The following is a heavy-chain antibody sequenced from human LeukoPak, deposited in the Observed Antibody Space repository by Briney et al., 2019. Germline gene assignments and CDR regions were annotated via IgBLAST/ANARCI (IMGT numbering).Heavy chain of an antibody. D-gene: IGHD3-16*02. Sequence: SETLSLTCTVSGGFISSSNYYWGWIRQPPGKGLQWIGSIYYSGSTYYNPSLKSRVTISADTARNQISLKLSSVTAADAAVYYCARSPRMITFGGVIATRSGPSSGARGNFDYWGQGTLVTVSS. CDR3: ARSPRMITFGGVIATRSGPSSGARGNFDY. CDR1: GGFISSSNYY. J-gene: IGHJ4*02. V-gene: IGHV4-39*01. CDR2: IYYSGST.